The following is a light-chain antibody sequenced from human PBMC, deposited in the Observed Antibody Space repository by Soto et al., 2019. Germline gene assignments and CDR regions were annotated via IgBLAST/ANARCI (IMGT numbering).Light chain of an antibody. Sequence: DIQMTQSPSTLSGSVGDRVTITCRASQTISSWLAWYQQKPGKAPKLLIYKASTLKSGVPSRFSGSGSGTEFTLTISSLQPDDFATYYCQNYNLYSDAFGYRTKVNIK. J-gene: IGKJ1*01. CDR2: KAS. CDR1: QTISSW. CDR3: QNYNLYSDA. V-gene: IGKV1-5*03.